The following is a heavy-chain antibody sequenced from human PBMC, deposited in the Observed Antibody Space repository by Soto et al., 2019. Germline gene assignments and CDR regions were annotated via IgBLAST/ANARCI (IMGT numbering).Heavy chain of an antibody. CDR2: INHSGGT. D-gene: IGHD2-2*01. CDR3: ARSMRIFDI. V-gene: IGHV4-34*01. J-gene: IGHJ3*02. CDR1: GVSFSGYY. Sequence: SETLSLTCAVYGVSFSGYYWSWIRQPPGKGLEWIGEINHSGGTNYNPSLKGRVTISVDTSKNQFSLKLSSVTAADTAVYYCARSMRIFDIWGQGTMVTVSS.